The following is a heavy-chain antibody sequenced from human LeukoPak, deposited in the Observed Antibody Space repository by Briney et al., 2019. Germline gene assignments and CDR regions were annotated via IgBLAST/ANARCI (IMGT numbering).Heavy chain of an antibody. V-gene: IGHV3-74*01. CDR1: GLAFSSYT. J-gene: IGHJ4*02. Sequence: GGSLRLSCAASGLAFSSYTMTWVRQAPGKGLVWVSGINSDGSSTSYADSVKGRFTISRDNAKNTLYLQMNSLRAEDTAVFYCARDRSYIDYWGQGTLVIVSS. CDR2: INSDGSST. CDR3: ARDRSYIDY.